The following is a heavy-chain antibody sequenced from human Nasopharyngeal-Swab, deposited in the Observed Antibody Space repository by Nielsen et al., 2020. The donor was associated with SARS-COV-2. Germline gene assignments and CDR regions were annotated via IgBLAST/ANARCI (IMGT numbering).Heavy chain of an antibody. J-gene: IGHJ6*02. CDR2: IYPRDSDT. CDR1: GYNFASYW. CDR3: ARSGTYYGMDV. D-gene: IGHD1-26*01. V-gene: IGHV5-51*01. Sequence: GESLKISCTASGYNFASYWIGWVRQMPGRGLEWMGIIYPRDSDTRYSPSFQGQVTISVDKSINTAFLHSSSLKASDIATYYCARSGTYYGMDVWGQGTTVIVSS.